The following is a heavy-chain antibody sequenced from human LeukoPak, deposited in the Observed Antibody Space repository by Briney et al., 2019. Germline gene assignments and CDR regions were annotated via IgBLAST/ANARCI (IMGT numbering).Heavy chain of an antibody. V-gene: IGHV4-34*01. Sequence: PSETLSLTCAVYGGSFSGYYWSWIRQPPGKGLEWIGEINPSVSTNYNPSLKSRVTISVDTSKNQFTLKLNSVTAADTAVCYCARDLEYCSSTSCPFDYWGQGTLVTVSS. D-gene: IGHD2-2*01. CDR3: ARDLEYCSSTSCPFDY. CDR1: GGSFSGYY. CDR2: INPSVST. J-gene: IGHJ4*02.